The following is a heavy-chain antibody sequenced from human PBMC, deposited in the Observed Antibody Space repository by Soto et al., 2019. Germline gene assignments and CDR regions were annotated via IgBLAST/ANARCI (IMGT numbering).Heavy chain of an antibody. CDR3: ARVDCSSTSCYGPYYYDGMDV. J-gene: IGHJ6*02. CDR1: GFTFSSYA. Sequence: LRLSCAASGFTFSSYAMNWVRQAPGQGLAWVSYISSSGSTIYYTDSVKGRFTISRDNAKNSLYLQKNSLRAEYTAVYYCARVDCSSTSCYGPYYYDGMDVWGQGTTVTVSS. CDR2: ISSSGSTI. D-gene: IGHD2-2*01. V-gene: IGHV3-48*03.